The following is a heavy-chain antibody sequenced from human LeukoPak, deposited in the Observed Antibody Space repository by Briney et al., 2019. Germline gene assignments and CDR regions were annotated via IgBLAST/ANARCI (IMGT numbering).Heavy chain of an antibody. Sequence: SETLSLTCTVSGGSISSYYWSWIRQPPGKGLEWIGYIYYSGSTNYNPSLKSRVTISVDTSKNQFSLKLSSVTAADTAVYYCARSQWELLTSYYYYYGMDVWGQGTTVTVS. D-gene: IGHD1-26*01. V-gene: IGHV4-59*08. J-gene: IGHJ6*02. CDR2: IYYSGST. CDR1: GGSISSYY. CDR3: ARSQWELLTSYYYYYGMDV.